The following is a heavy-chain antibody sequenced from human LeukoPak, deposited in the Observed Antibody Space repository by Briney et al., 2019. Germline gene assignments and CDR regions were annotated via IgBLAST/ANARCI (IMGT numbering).Heavy chain of an antibody. V-gene: IGHV3-30*18. CDR3: AKDMRMMSPYYGMDV. CDR2: VSYDGSNK. J-gene: IGHJ6*02. CDR1: GFTFWSYG. D-gene: IGHD2-2*01. Sequence: GGSLRLSCAATGFTFWSYGMHWVRQAPGKGLEWVDVVSYDGSNKNYADSVKGRFTISRDNSKNTLYLQLNSLRVEDTAVYYCAKDMRMMSPYYGMDVWGQGTTVTVSS.